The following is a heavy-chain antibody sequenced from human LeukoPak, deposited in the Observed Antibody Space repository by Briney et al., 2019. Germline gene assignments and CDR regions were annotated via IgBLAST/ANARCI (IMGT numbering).Heavy chain of an antibody. CDR3: ARDPSYDSRGYPNWFDP. V-gene: IGHV1-18*01. J-gene: IGHJ5*02. D-gene: IGHD3-22*01. Sequence: GASVTVSCKASGYTFTSYGITWVRLAPGQGLEWMGWISAYNGNTNYAQMFQGRVIMTTDTSTNTAYMELRSLRADDTAMYYCARDPSYDSRGYPNWFDPWGQGTLVTVSS. CDR1: GYTFTSYG. CDR2: ISAYNGNT.